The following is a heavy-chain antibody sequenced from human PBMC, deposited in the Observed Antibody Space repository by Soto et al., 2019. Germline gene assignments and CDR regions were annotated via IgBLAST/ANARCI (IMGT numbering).Heavy chain of an antibody. CDR3: ARDIAGYSYGPGFDY. CDR1: GGSFSGYY. V-gene: IGHV4-34*01. J-gene: IGHJ4*02. D-gene: IGHD5-18*01. Sequence: PSETLSLTCAVYGGSFSGYYWSWIRQPPGKGLEWIGEINHSGSTNYNPPLKSRVTISVDTSKNQFSLKLSSVTAADTAVYYCARDIAGYSYGPGFDYWGQGTLVTVSS. CDR2: INHSGST.